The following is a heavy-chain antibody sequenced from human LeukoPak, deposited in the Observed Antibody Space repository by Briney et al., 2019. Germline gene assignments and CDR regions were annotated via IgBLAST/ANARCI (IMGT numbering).Heavy chain of an antibody. CDR1: GGSISSSSYY. CDR2: IYYSGST. CDR3: ARLFSSGWPYFYGLGA. Sequence: PSETLSLTCTVSGGSISSSSYYWGWIRQPPGKGLEWIGSIYYSGSTYYNPSLKSRITISFDTSKNQFSLSLSSVTAADTALYFCARLFSSGWPYFYGLGAWGQGTTVTVSS. D-gene: IGHD6-19*01. J-gene: IGHJ6*02. V-gene: IGHV4-39*01.